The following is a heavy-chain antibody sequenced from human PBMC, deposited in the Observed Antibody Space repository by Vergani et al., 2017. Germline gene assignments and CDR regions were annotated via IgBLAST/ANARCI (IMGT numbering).Heavy chain of an antibody. CDR1: GFTSSYYG. CDR2: ISYDGTQK. CDR3: ASKSCGTPGCQIGYFRE. Sequence: QVHLVESGGGVVQPGRSLRLSCVVSGFTSSYYGMHWVRQAPGKGLEWVAVISYDGTQKYYAGSVKGRFTIPRDNSKSTLYLQMNSLRTEDTAVYYCASKSCGTPGCQIGYFREWGQGTLVTVSS. D-gene: IGHD1-1*01. J-gene: IGHJ1*01. V-gene: IGHV3-30*03.